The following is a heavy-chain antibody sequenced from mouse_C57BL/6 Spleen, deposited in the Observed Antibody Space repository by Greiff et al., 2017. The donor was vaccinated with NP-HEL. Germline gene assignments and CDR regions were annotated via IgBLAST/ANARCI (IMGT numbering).Heavy chain of an antibody. Sequence: EVKLMESGGGLVKPGGSLKLSCAASGFTFSSYAMSWVRQTPEKRLEWVATISDGGSYTYYPDNVKGRFTISRDNAKNNLYLQMSHLKSEDTAMYYGARDTTTTGTSDLDYWGQGTTLTVSS. V-gene: IGHV5-4*01. CDR1: GFTFSSYA. J-gene: IGHJ2*01. CDR3: ARDTTTTGTSDLDY. CDR2: ISDGGSYT. D-gene: IGHD2-12*01.